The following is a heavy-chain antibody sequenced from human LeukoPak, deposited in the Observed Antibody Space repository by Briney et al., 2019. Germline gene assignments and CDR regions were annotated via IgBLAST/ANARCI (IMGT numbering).Heavy chain of an antibody. CDR2: IYTSGST. V-gene: IGHV4-4*07. D-gene: IGHD6-13*01. CDR1: GGSISSYY. J-gene: IGHJ3*02. Sequence: SETLSLTCTVSGGSISSYYWSWIRQPAGKGLEWIGRIYTSGSTNYNPSLKSRVTMSVDTSMNQFSLKLSSVTAADTAVYYCARSPSNIATKHDNAFDIWGQGTMVTVSS. CDR3: ARSPSNIATKHDNAFDI.